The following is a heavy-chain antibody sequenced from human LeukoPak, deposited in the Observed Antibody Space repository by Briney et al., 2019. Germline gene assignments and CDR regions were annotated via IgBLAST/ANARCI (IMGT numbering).Heavy chain of an antibody. CDR1: GYTFTSYY. CDR3: ARDLGGATGDY. V-gene: IGHV1-46*01. D-gene: IGHD1-26*01. J-gene: IGHJ4*02. CDR2: INPSGGST. Sequence: ASVNVSCKASGYTFTSYYMHWVRQAPGQGLEWMGIINPSGGSTSYAQKFQGRVTMTRDTSTSTVYMELSSLRSEDTAVYYCARDLGGATGDYWGQGTLVTVSS.